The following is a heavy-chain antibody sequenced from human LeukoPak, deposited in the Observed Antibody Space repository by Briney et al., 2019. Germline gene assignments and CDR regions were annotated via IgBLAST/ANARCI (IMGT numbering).Heavy chain of an antibody. CDR1: GGSISSYY. Sequence: PSETLSLTCTVSGGSISSYYWSWIRQPPGKGQEWIGYIYYSGSTNYNPSLKSRVTMSVDTSKNQFSLKLSSVTAADTAVYYCARDTMVRGVIDDYWGQGTLVTVSS. D-gene: IGHD3-10*01. CDR3: ARDTMVRGVIDDY. V-gene: IGHV4-59*12. J-gene: IGHJ4*02. CDR2: IYYSGST.